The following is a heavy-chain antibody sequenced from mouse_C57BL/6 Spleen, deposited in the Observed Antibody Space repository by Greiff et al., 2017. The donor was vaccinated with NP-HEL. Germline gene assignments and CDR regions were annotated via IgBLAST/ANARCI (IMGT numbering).Heavy chain of an antibody. J-gene: IGHJ3*01. D-gene: IGHD2-4*01. CDR1: GFTFSSYA. CDR3: TRDRNYEYDRRSFFAY. V-gene: IGHV5-9-1*02. Sequence: EVMLVESGEGLVKPGGSLKLSCAASGFTFSSYAMSWVRQTPEKRLEWVAYISSGGDYIYYADTVKGRFTISRDNARNTLYLQMSSLKSEDTAMYYCTRDRNYEYDRRSFFAYWGQGTLVTVSA. CDR2: ISSGGDYI.